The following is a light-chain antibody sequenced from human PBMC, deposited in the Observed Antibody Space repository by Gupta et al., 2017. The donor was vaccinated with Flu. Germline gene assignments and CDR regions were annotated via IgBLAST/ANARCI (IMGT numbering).Light chain of an antibody. V-gene: IGKV3-11*01. J-gene: IGKJ4*01. Sequence: IVLTQSPATLSLSPGERATLSCRASETVRTFLAWYQQKRGQPPRPLIYDASIRATGIPDRFSGKGSGTDFTLTSSSREPEDFAVDYWQECTNLDTCGGGTKLE. CDR2: DAS. CDR3: QECTNLDT. CDR1: ETVRTF.